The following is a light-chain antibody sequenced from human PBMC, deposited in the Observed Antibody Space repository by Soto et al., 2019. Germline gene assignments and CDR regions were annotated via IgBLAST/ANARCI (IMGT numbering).Light chain of an antibody. CDR2: GAS. CDR1: QSLTSTY. J-gene: IGKJ1*01. V-gene: IGKV3-20*01. CDR3: QQYGSSRT. Sequence: EIVFTQSPGTLSLSPGERAALSWRSSQSLTSTYLAWYQQKPGQAPRLLIYGASNGASSRATGIPDRFSGSGSGTDFTLTIGRLEPEDFAVYYCQQYGSSRTFGQGTKV.